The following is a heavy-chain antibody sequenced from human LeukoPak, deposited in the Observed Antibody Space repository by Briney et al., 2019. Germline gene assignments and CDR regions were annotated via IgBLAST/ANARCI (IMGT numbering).Heavy chain of an antibody. CDR3: AKDGQAYQLFEFDP. Sequence: GGSLRLSCAASGFTFSSYGMHWVRQARGKGLEWGAFIRYDGSNKYYAHSVKGRFTISRDNSKNTLYLQMNSLRPEDTAVYYCAKDGQAYQLFEFDPWGQGTLVTVSS. CDR1: GFTFSSYG. D-gene: IGHD2-2*01. CDR2: IRYDGSNK. J-gene: IGHJ5*02. V-gene: IGHV3-30*02.